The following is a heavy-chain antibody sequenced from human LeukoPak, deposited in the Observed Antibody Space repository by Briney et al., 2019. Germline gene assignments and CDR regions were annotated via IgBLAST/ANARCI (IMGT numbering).Heavy chain of an antibody. V-gene: IGHV3-33*01. CDR2: IYYDGSNQ. D-gene: IGHD1-26*01. CDR1: GLRFRNYG. Sequence: PGGSLRLSCVASGLRFRNYGMHWVRQAPGKGLEWVAVIYYDGSNQYYADSVKGQFTVSRDNAKNTLYLQMDSLRAEDTAVYYCATDRNSGKYYDYWGQGTLVTVSS. CDR3: ATDRNSGKYYDY. J-gene: IGHJ4*02.